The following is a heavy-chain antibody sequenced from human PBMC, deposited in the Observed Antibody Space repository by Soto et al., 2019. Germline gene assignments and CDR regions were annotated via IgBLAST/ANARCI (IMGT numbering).Heavy chain of an antibody. Sequence: SVEVSCKASGGTFSSYAISWVRQAPGQGLEWMGGIIPIFGTTNYAQKIQGRVTITADKSTSTAYMELSSLRSEDTAVYYCARGSVPLRSNTGFDPWGQGTLVTVSS. CDR3: ARGSVPLRSNTGFDP. CDR1: GGTFSSYA. D-gene: IGHD3-3*01. CDR2: IIPIFGTT. V-gene: IGHV1-69*06. J-gene: IGHJ5*02.